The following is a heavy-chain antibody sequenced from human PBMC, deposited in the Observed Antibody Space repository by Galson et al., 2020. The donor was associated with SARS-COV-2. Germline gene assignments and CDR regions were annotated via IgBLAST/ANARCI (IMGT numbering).Heavy chain of an antibody. Sequence: SETLSLTCAVNVGSLSAYYWSWVRQPPGKGLEWIGEISHSGTTNYNPSLKSRVTISLDTSKNQFSLKLSSVTAADTALYYCAPRPAWGAGYYFEYWGQGTQVTVSS. V-gene: IGHV4-34*01. CDR1: VGSLSAYY. CDR2: ISHSGTT. CDR3: APRPAWGAGYYFEY. J-gene: IGHJ4*02. D-gene: IGHD6-6*01.